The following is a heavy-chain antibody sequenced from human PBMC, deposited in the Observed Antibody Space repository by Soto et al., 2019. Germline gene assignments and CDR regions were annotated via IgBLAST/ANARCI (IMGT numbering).Heavy chain of an antibody. CDR3: ALSSSSNWFDP. Sequence: GESLKLSRKGSGYSFAGYWITWVRQMPGKGLEWMGRIYPSDSDTNYSPSFQGHVTIAADKSISTAYLQWSSLKASDTAMYYCALSSSSNWFDPWGQGTLVTVSS. CDR2: IYPSDSDT. CDR1: GYSFAGYW. J-gene: IGHJ5*02. D-gene: IGHD6-6*01. V-gene: IGHV5-10-1*01.